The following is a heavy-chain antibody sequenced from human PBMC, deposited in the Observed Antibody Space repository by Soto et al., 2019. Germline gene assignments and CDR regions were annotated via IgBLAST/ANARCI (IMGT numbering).Heavy chain of an antibody. J-gene: IGHJ6*02. D-gene: IGHD3-10*01. Sequence: GGSLRLSCAASGFSLRDHYLAWIRQAPGKGLEWVSYISGSDATIYYGDPVKGRFTISRDSSKNSVFLQMNSLRGEDTTVYFCARGHYYGVDVWGQGTSVTVSS. CDR1: GFSLRDHY. V-gene: IGHV3-11*01. CDR2: ISGSDATI. CDR3: ARGHYYGVDV.